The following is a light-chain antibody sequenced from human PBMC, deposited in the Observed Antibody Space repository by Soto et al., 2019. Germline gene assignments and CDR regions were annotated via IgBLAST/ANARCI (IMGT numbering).Light chain of an antibody. V-gene: IGKV1-9*01. Sequence: QLTQSPSSPSDPGGAILTVTWSASQGISSDLAWYQQKPGKDPKLLIYSASTLQSGVPSRFSGSGSGTDFTLTIRSMQPEDFATFYCQQLNSFPINVGQGTQREIK. CDR3: QQLNSFPIN. J-gene: IGKJ5*01. CDR1: QGISSD. CDR2: SAS.